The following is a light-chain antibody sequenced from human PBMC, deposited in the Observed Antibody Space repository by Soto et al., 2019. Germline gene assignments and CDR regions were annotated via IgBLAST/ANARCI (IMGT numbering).Light chain of an antibody. Sequence: QSVLTQPPSVSAAPGQKVTISCSGSSSNIGNNYVSWYQQLPGTAPKLLIYDNNKRPSGIPDRFSGSKSGTSATLGITGLQTGDEADYYCGTWDSGLSAGVFCGGTKVTVL. V-gene: IGLV1-51*01. CDR2: DNN. J-gene: IGLJ2*01. CDR3: GTWDSGLSAGV. CDR1: SSNIGNNY.